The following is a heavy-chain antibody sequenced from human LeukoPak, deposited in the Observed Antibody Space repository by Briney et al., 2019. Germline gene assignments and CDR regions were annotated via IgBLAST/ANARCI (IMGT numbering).Heavy chain of an antibody. D-gene: IGHD2-2*01. CDR2: ISSSSSYI. J-gene: IGHJ4*02. V-gene: IGHV3-21*01. CDR1: GFTFSSYS. CDR3: ARGLDFNHCSSTSCSASDY. Sequence: GGSLRLSCAASGFTFSSYSMNWVRQAPGKGLEWVSSISSSSSYIYYADSEKGRFTISRDNAKNSLYLQMNSLRAEDTAVYYCARGLDFNHCSSTSCSASDYWGQGTLVTVSS.